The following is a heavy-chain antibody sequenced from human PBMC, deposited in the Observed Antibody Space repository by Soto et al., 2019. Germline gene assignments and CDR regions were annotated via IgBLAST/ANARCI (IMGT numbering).Heavy chain of an antibody. CDR3: ARSTDSSGWRFDS. CDR1: GDSMSSSRSSSYY. D-gene: IGHD6-19*01. CDR2: IDYNGST. Sequence: SETLSLTCTVSGDSMSSSRSSSYYWAWIRQPPGKGLEWIGSIDYNGSTNYNPSLKSRVAISVDTSKNQFSLNLSSVTAADTAVYYCARSTDSSGWRFDSWGQGTQVTVSS. V-gene: IGHV4-39*07. J-gene: IGHJ4*02.